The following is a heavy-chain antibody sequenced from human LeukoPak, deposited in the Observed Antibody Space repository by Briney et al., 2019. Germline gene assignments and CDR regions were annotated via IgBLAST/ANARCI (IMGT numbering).Heavy chain of an antibody. CDR1: GGTFSSYA. D-gene: IGHD2-2*01. V-gene: IGHV1-2*06. CDR3: ARERQRGIVVVPAALLGY. J-gene: IGHJ4*02. CDR2: ISPNSGGT. Sequence: ASVKVSCKASGGTFSSYAISWVRQAPGQGLEWMGRISPNSGGTNYAQKFQGRVTMTRDTSISTAYMELSRLRSDDTAVYYCARERQRGIVVVPAALLGYWGQGTLVTVSS.